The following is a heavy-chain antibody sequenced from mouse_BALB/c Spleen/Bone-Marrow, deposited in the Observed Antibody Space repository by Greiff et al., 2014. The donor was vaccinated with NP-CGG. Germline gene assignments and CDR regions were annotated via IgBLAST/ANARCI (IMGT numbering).Heavy chain of an antibody. CDR1: GFNIKDTY. CDR2: IDPANGNT. Sequence: EVKVEESGAELVKPGASVKLSCTASGFNIKDTYMHWVKQRPEQGLEWIGRIDPANGNTKYDPKFQGKATMTADTSSNTAYLQLSSLTSEDTAVYYCARSYGSSPFDYWGQGTTLTVSS. CDR3: ARSYGSSPFDY. V-gene: IGHV14-3*02. J-gene: IGHJ2*01. D-gene: IGHD1-1*01.